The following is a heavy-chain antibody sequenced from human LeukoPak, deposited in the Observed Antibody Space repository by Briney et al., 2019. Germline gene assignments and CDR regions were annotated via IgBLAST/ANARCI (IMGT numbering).Heavy chain of an antibody. V-gene: IGHV4-4*07. CDR3: ARVAVFGVVSSDYYYYYTDV. CDR2: IYSSGST. D-gene: IGHD3-3*01. J-gene: IGHJ6*03. CDR1: GGSISSYY. Sequence: SETLSLTCTVSGGSISSYYWSWIRQPAGKGLEWIGRIYSSGSTNYNPSLKSRVTMSVDTSKNQFSLRLSSVTAADTAVYYCARVAVFGVVSSDYYYYYTDVWGKGTTVTVSS.